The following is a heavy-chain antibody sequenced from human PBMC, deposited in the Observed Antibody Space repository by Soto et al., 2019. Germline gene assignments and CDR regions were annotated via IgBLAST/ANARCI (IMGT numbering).Heavy chain of an antibody. CDR1: GGSFSGYY. V-gene: IGHV4-34*01. CDR2: INHSGST. Sequence: SETLSLTCAVYGGSFSGYYWTWIRQPPGTGLEWIGEINHSGSTNYNPSLKSRVTITKDTSRNQVVLTMTNMDPVDTATYYCAHRHSTPAAGTGFDYWGQGTLVTVSS. CDR3: AHRHSTPAAGTGFDY. J-gene: IGHJ4*02. D-gene: IGHD6-13*01.